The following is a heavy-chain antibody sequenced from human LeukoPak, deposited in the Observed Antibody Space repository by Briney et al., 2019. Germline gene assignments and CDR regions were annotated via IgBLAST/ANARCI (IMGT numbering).Heavy chain of an antibody. CDR2: ISSSSSYI. CDR1: GFTFSSYS. J-gene: IGHJ4*02. D-gene: IGHD4-23*01. V-gene: IGHV3-21*01. Sequence: GGSLRLSCAASGFTFSSYSMNWVRQAPGKGLEWVSSISSSSSYIYYADSVKGRFTISRDNAKNSLYLQMNSLRAEDTAVYYCASHYGGNSAWRDYWGQGTLVTVSS. CDR3: ASHYGGNSAWRDY.